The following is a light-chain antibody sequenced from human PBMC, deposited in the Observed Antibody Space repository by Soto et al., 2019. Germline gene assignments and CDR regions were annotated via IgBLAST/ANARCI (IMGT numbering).Light chain of an antibody. Sequence: DIQSTQSPSSLSASVGDSVTITCQASQDISNYLNWYQQKPGKAPTLLIYDASNLETGVPSRLSGSGSGTDFTSTISSLHPEDIATYYCQQYDNLLTFGGGTKVDIK. CDR3: QQYDNLLT. CDR2: DAS. CDR1: QDISNY. J-gene: IGKJ4*01. V-gene: IGKV1-33*01.